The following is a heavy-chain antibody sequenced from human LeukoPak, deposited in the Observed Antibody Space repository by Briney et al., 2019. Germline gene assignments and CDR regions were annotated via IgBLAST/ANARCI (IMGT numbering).Heavy chain of an antibody. CDR3: ARDSVLRFLGHYYYYGMDV. Sequence: SETLSLTCAVYGGSFSGYYWSWVRQPPGKGLEWIGEINHSGSTNYNPSLTSGGNISVETCKNQFSLKLSSVTAADTAVYYCARDSVLRFLGHYYYYGMDVWGQGTTVTVSS. V-gene: IGHV4-34*01. CDR2: INHSGST. D-gene: IGHD3-3*01. J-gene: IGHJ6*02. CDR1: GGSFSGYY.